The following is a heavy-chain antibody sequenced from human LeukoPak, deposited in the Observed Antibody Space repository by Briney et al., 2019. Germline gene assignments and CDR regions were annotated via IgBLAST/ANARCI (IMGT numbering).Heavy chain of an antibody. CDR3: AREGYYDSSGYYLPPGTWFDY. J-gene: IGHJ4*02. V-gene: IGHV1-69*13. D-gene: IGHD3-22*01. Sequence: ASVKVSCKASGGTFTSYAISWVRQAPGQGLEWMGGIIPIFGTAKYAQKFQGRVTITADESTSTAYMELSSLRSEDTAVYYCAREGYYDSSGYYLPPGTWFDYWGQGTLVTVSS. CDR1: GGTFTSYA. CDR2: IIPIFGTA.